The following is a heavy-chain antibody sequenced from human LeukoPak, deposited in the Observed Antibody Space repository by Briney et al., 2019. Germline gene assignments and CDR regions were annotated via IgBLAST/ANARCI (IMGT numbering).Heavy chain of an antibody. CDR1: GFTFSSYG. CDR2: IWYDGSNK. CDR3: AREEGAGYDSSGYTNVVDY. V-gene: IGHV3-33*01. D-gene: IGHD3-22*01. J-gene: IGHJ4*02. Sequence: GGSLRLSCAASGFTFSSYGMHWVRQAPGKGLEWVAVIWYDGSNKYYAGSVMGRFTISRDNSKNTLYLQMNSLRAEDTAVYYCAREEGAGYDSSGYTNVVDYWGQGTLVTVSS.